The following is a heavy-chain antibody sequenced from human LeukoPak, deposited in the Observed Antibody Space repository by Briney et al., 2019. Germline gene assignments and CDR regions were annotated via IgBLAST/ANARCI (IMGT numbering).Heavy chain of an antibody. CDR2: ISLTGLT. V-gene: IGHV4-4*02. Sequence: SGTLSLTCGVSGGSISTTNWWSWVRPPPGQGLEGIAEISLTGLTHYNPSLESSVTVSLDKSKNQPSLNLTSVTAADTAVYYCSRENGAFSPFGYWGQGILVTVLS. J-gene: IGHJ4*02. D-gene: IGHD2-8*01. CDR3: SRENGAFSPFGY. CDR1: GGSISTTNW.